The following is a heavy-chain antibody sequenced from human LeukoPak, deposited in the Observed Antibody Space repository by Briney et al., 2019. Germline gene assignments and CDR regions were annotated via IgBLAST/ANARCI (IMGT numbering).Heavy chain of an antibody. CDR2: INPNSGGT. CDR1: GYTFTGYY. CDR3: ARAPSIAARREGWFDP. D-gene: IGHD6-6*01. J-gene: IGHJ5*02. Sequence: GASVKVSCKASGYTFTGYYMHWVRQAPGQGLEWMGWINPNSGGTNYAQKFQGRVTMTRDTSISTAYMELSRLRSDDTAVYYCARAPSIAARREGWFDPWGQGTLVTVSS. V-gene: IGHV1-2*02.